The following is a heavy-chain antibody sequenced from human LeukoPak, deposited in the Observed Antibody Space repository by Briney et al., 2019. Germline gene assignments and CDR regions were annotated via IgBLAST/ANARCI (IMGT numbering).Heavy chain of an antibody. V-gene: IGHV3-23*01. D-gene: IGHD2-21*02. CDR3: ARGSHCGGDCYSLFES. J-gene: IGHJ1*01. CDR1: GVSFSSYT. Sequence: GGSLRLSCAASGVSFSSYTMMWVRQAPGEGLEWVPAISGSGGATNYADSVKGRFTISRDNAKNTLYLQMDSLRVEDTAVYYCARGSHCGGDCYSLFESWGQGTLATVSS. CDR2: ISGSGGAT.